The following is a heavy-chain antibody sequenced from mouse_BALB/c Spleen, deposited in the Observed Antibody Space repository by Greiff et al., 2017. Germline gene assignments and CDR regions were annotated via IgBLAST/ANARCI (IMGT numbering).Heavy chain of an antibody. D-gene: IGHD3-3*01. CDR2: IDPANGNT. CDR1: GFNIKDYY. CDR3: ARAGVLGSY. Sequence: VQLQQSGAELVRPGALVKLSCKASGFNIKDYYMHWVKQRPEQGLEWIGRIDPANGNTKYDPKFQGKATITADTSSNTAYMQLSRLTSEDSAVYFCARAGVLGSYWGQGTTRTVSS. V-gene: IGHV14-1*02. J-gene: IGHJ2*01.